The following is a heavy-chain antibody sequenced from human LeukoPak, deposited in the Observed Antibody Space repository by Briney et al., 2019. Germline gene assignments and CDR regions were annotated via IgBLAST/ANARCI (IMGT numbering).Heavy chain of an antibody. V-gene: IGHV3-23*01. CDR2: ISGSGGST. J-gene: IGHJ6*02. D-gene: IGHD2-2*01. CDR3: AKDVVPAVSLEHGMDV. Sequence: GGSLRLSCAASGFTFSSYAMSWVRQAPGKGLEWVSAISGSGGSTYYADSVKGRFTISRDNFKNTLYLQMNSLRAEDTAVYYCAKDVVPAVSLEHGMDVWGQGTTVTVSS. CDR1: GFTFSSYA.